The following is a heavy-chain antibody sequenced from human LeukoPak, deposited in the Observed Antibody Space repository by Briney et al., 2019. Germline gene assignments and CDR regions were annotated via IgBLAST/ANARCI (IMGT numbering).Heavy chain of an antibody. V-gene: IGHV3-9*01. Sequence: GGYLRLSCEASEFTFDDYGMHWVRQAPGKGLEWVSTISWNSASVGYVDSVKGRFTISRDNAKKTLYLQMNSLRPEDTALYYCAKDYGYSSSWYDYWGQGTLVTVSS. CDR1: EFTFDDYG. CDR3: AKDYGYSSSWYDY. CDR2: ISWNSASV. D-gene: IGHD6-13*01. J-gene: IGHJ4*02.